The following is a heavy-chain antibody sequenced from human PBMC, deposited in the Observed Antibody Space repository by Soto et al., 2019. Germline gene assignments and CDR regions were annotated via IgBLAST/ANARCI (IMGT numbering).Heavy chain of an antibody. CDR1: GLDFSDSA. CDR2: IRSKTNDYAT. J-gene: IGHJ6*02. V-gene: IGHV3-73*02. D-gene: IGHD3-3*01. Sequence: EVQLVESGGGLVQPGGSLKLSCAVSGLDFSDSAMHWVRQASGKGLEWVGRIRSKTNDYATAYGASVEGRFIISRDDSKNTAYLHMNLPKNGDSAVYLCPRGGGHYDRPVWGQGTTVIVSS. CDR3: PRGGGHYDRPV.